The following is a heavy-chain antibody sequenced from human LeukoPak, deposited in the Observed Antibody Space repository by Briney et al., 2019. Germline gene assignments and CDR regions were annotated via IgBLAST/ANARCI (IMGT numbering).Heavy chain of an antibody. CDR3: ATETAYTFGYFDC. CDR2: IYHSGST. CDR1: GGSISSGGYY. Sequence: PSETLSLTCTVSGGSISSGGYYWSWIRQPPGKGLEWIGYIYHSGSTYYNPSLKSRVAISVDTSKNQFSLRLTSVTAADTAVYYCATETAYTFGYFDCWGQGTLVTVSS. V-gene: IGHV4-30-2*05. J-gene: IGHJ4*02. D-gene: IGHD5-18*01.